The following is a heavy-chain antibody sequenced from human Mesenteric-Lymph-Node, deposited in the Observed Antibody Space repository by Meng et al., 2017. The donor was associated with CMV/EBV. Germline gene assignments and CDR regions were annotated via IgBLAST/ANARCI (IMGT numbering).Heavy chain of an antibody. D-gene: IGHD6-25*01. Sequence: GESLKISCAASGFTFSSYAMGWVRQAPGKGLEWVSAISGSGGTTYYADSVKGRFTISRDNSKNTLYLQMNSLRAEDTAVYYCAREASATLYYYYGMDVWGQGTTVTVSS. CDR2: ISGSGGTT. V-gene: IGHV3-23*01. J-gene: IGHJ6*02. CDR1: GFTFSSYA. CDR3: AREASATLYYYYGMDV.